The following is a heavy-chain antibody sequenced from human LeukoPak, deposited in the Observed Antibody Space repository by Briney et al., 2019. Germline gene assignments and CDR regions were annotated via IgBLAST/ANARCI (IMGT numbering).Heavy chain of an antibody. D-gene: IGHD2-2*01. CDR2: IIPIFGTA. Sequence: SVKVSCKASGGTFSSYAISWVRQAPGQGLEWMGGIIPIFGTANYAQKFQGRVTITTDESTSTAYMELSSLRSEDTAVYYCARNQISPPFLFDPLYCSSTSCYHWYFDPWGRGTLVTVSS. CDR1: GGTFSSYA. CDR3: ARNQISPPFLFDPLYCSSTSCYHWYFDP. J-gene: IGHJ2*01. V-gene: IGHV1-69*05.